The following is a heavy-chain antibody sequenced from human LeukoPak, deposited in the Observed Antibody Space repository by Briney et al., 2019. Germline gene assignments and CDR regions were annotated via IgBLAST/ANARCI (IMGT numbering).Heavy chain of an antibody. V-gene: IGHV1-69*04. CDR1: GGTFSSYA. CDR2: IIPILGIA. CDR3: AWGGYDILTGSEERSNHFDY. D-gene: IGHD3-9*01. J-gene: IGHJ4*02. Sequence: TSVKVSCKASGGTFSSYAISWVRQAPGQGLEWMGRIIPILGIANYAQKFQGRVTITADKSTSTAYMELSSLRSEDTAVYYCAWGGYDILTGSEERSNHFDYWGQGTLVTVSS.